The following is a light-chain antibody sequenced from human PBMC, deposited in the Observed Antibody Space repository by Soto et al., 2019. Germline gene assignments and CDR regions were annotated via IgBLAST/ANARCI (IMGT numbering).Light chain of an antibody. J-gene: IGKJ3*01. Sequence: AIRMTQSPSSLSASTGDRVTITCRASQGISSYLAWYQQKPGKAPKLLIYAASTLQSGVPSRFSGSGSRTDFTLTISCLQSEDFATYYCQQYYSYPAFGPGTKVDIK. CDR3: QQYYSYPA. CDR1: QGISSY. V-gene: IGKV1-8*01. CDR2: AAS.